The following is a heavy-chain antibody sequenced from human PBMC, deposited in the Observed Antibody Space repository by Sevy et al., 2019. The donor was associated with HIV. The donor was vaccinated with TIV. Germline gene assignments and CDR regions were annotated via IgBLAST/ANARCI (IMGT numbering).Heavy chain of an antibody. CDR3: VRDLRGVRGVLRFDY. CDR1: GFTFSSYS. CDR2: ISSSSSTI. J-gene: IGHJ4*02. Sequence: GGSLRLSCAASGFTFSSYSMNWVRQAPGRGLEWLLYISSSSSTIYSADSAKGRFTISRDNAQKSLYLHMNNLSAEDTAVYYCVRDLRGVRGVLRFDYWGQGPLVTVSS. D-gene: IGHD3-10*01. V-gene: IGHV3-48*01.